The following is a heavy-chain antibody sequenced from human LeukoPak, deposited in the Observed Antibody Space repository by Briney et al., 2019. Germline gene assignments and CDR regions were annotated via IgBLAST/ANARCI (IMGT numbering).Heavy chain of an antibody. V-gene: IGHV4-39*07. CDR3: CGSGWFAGPFGY. D-gene: IGHD6-19*01. CDR2: MHYSGST. CDR1: GGSITKNGYY. Sequence: SETLSLTCSVSGGSITKNGYYWGWIRQSPETGLEWIGSMHYSGSTYYNPSLNSRVTISVDTSKNQFSLKLTSVTAADTAVYYCCGSGWFAGPFGYWGQGALVSVSS. J-gene: IGHJ4*02.